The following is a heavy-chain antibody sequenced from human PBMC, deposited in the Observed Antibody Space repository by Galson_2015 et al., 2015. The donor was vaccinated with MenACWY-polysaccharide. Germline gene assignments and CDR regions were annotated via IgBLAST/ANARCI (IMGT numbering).Heavy chain of an antibody. J-gene: IGHJ4*02. CDR2: IYYSGST. CDR3: ARHRVVVWASDY. Sequence: SETLSLTCTVSGGSISSSSYYWGWIRQPPGKGLEWIGSIYYSGSTYYNPSLKSRVTISVDTSKNQFSLKLSSVTAADTAVYYCARHRVVVWASDYWGQGTLVTVSS. D-gene: IGHD2-15*01. V-gene: IGHV4-39*01. CDR1: GGSISSSSYY.